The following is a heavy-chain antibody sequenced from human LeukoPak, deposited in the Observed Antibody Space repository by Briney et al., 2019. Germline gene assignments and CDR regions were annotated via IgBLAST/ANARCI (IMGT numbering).Heavy chain of an antibody. Sequence: ASVKVSCKASGYTFTSYYMHWVRQAPGQGLEWMGIVNPSGGSTSYAQKFQGRVTMTRDTSTSTVYMELSSLRSEDTAVYYCAREKADSGYDQHFDYWGQGTLVTVSS. CDR3: AREKADSGYDQHFDY. V-gene: IGHV1-46*01. D-gene: IGHD5-12*01. J-gene: IGHJ4*02. CDR2: VNPSGGST. CDR1: GYTFTSYY.